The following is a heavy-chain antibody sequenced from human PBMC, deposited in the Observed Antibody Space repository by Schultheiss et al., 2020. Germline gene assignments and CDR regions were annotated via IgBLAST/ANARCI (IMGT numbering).Heavy chain of an antibody. CDR3: ARDYGEAATNDAFDI. CDR1: GSSFNAYY. CDR2: IHSSGST. J-gene: IGHJ3*02. V-gene: IGHV4-59*01. Sequence: SETLSLTRTVSGSSFNAYYWSWIRQPPGKGLQWIGYIHSSGSTSYNPSLKSRVTISVDTSKNQFSLKLSSVTAADTAVYYCARDYGEAATNDAFDIWGQGTMVTVSS. D-gene: IGHD2-15*01.